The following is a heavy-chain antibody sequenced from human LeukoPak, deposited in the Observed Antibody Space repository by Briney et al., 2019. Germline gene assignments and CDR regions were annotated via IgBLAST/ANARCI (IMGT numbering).Heavy chain of an antibody. V-gene: IGHV1-18*01. J-gene: IGHJ5*02. Sequence: GASVKVSCKASGYTFTSYGITWVRQAPGQGLEWMGWISAYDGTTNYAQKVQGRVTMTTDTSTSTAYMELRSLRSDDTAVYYCARVRGENWDDGDWFDPWGQGTLVTVCS. CDR2: ISAYDGTT. CDR1: GYTFTSYG. CDR3: ARVRGENWDDGDWFDP. D-gene: IGHD1-1*01.